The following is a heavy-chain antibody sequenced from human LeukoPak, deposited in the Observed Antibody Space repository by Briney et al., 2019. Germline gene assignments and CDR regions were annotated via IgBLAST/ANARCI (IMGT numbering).Heavy chain of an antibody. CDR1: GGSISSYY. V-gene: IGHV4-59*01. CDR3: ASSLRFGELFF. J-gene: IGHJ4*02. Sequence: TSETLSLTCTVSGGSISSYYWSWIRQPPGKGLEWIGYIYYSGSTNYNPSLKSRVTISVDTSKNQFSLKLSSVTAADTAVYYCASSLRFGELFFWGRGTLVTVSS. D-gene: IGHD3-10*01. CDR2: IYYSGST.